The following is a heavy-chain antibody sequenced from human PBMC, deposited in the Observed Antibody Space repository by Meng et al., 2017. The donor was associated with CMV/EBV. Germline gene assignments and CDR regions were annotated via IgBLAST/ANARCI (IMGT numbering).Heavy chain of an antibody. CDR1: GFTFSSYA. Sequence: LSLTCAASGFTFSSYAMHWVRQAPGKGLEWVAVISYDGSNKYYADSVKGRFTISRDNSKNTLYLQMNSLRSEDTAVYYCARARGHQVVVPAAIREGGGDYYYGMDVWGQGTTVTVSS. CDR2: ISYDGSNK. V-gene: IGHV3-30-3*01. J-gene: IGHJ6*02. D-gene: IGHD2-2*02. CDR3: ARARGHQVVVPAAIREGGGDYYYGMDV.